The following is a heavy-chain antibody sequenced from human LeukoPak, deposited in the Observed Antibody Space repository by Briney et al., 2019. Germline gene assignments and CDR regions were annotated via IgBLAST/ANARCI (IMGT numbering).Heavy chain of an antibody. D-gene: IGHD3-3*01. CDR3: TRDPYYDFWSGYPAY. V-gene: IGHV3-7*01. CDR2: IKQDGSEE. CDR1: GFTFSSYW. J-gene: IGHJ4*02. Sequence: GGSLRLSCAASGFTFSSYWMSWVCQAPGKGLEWVANIKQDGSEEYYVDSVKGRFTISRDNAKNSLFLQMNSLRAEDTAVYYCTRDPYYDFWSGYPAYWGQGTLVTVSS.